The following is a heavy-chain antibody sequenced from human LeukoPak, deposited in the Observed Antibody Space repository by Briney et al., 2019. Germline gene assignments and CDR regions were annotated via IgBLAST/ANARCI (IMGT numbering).Heavy chain of an antibody. CDR2: ISGSGGST. V-gene: IGHV3-23*01. CDR3: AKGRAARPVRLPLYFDY. Sequence: GGSLRLSCAASGFTFSSYAMSWVRQAPGKGLEWVSAISGSGGSTYYADSVKGRFTISRDNSKNTLYLQMNSLRAEDTAVYYCAKGRAARPVRLPLYFDYWGQGTLVTVSS. D-gene: IGHD6-6*01. CDR1: GFTFSSYA. J-gene: IGHJ4*02.